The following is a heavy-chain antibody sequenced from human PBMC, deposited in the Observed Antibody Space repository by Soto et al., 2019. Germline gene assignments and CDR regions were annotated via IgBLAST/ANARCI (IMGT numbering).Heavy chain of an antibody. V-gene: IGHV4-4*02. CDR1: GGSISTNW. Sequence: QVQLQESGPGLVKPSGTLSLTCAVSGGSISTNWWSWVRQPPGKGLEWIGEIYHSGTTNYNPSLRSRVTISIDKSKTQLSLDLTSVTAAATAVYYCARHISVPRTRGVDYWGQGTLVTVSS. D-gene: IGHD2-21*01. CDR2: IYHSGTT. CDR3: ARHISVPRTRGVDY. J-gene: IGHJ4*02.